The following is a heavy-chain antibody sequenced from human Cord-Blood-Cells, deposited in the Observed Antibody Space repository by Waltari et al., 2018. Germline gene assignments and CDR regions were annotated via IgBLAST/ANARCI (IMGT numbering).Heavy chain of an antibody. CDR3: AKDLSGSYYYYYYGMDV. V-gene: IGHV3-23*01. J-gene: IGHJ6*02. CDR2: ISGSGGST. CDR1: GFTFSSYA. Sequence: EVQLLESGGGLVQPGGSLRLSCAASGFTFSSYAMSWVRQAPGKGLEWVSAISGSGGSTSYADAVKGRFTISRDNSKNTLYLQMNSLRAEDTAVYYCAKDLSGSYYYYYYGMDVWGQGTTVTVSS. D-gene: IGHD1-26*01.